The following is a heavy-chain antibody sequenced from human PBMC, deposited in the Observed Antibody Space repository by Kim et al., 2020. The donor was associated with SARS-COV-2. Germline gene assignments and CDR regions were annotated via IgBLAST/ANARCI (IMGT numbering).Heavy chain of an antibody. CDR3: ARDYYYGSGSPFRY. J-gene: IGHJ4*02. V-gene: IGHV3-11*05. Sequence: YADSGRGRFTISRDNAKNSLYLQMDSLRDEDTAFYYCARDYYYGSGSPFRYWGQGTLVTVSS. D-gene: IGHD3-10*01.